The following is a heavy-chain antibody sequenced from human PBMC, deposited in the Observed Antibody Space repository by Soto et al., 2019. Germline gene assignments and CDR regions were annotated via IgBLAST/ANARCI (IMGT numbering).Heavy chain of an antibody. D-gene: IGHD2-2*01. CDR2: IDPRDSYV. CDR1: GYTFTTFW. J-gene: IGHJ5*02. V-gene: IGHV5-10-1*01. CDR3: ARIYCTTTTCDSWFDP. Sequence: PGESLKISCTGFGYTFTTFWISWVRQMPGKGLEWMGRIDPRDSYVTYSPSFEGHVTISADKSISTAYLQWGSLKASDTAMHYCARIYCTTTTCDSWFDPWGQGTLVTVSS.